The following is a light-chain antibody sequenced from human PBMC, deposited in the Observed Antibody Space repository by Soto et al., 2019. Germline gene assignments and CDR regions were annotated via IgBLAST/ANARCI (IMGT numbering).Light chain of an antibody. CDR3: QQYNNWPPYT. Sequence: EIVMTQSPATLSVSPGERATLSCRASQSVSSNLAWYQQKPGQAPRLLISGASTSATGIPARFSGSGSGTEFTLTISSLQPEDFAVYYCQQYNNWPPYTFGQGTKLEIK. J-gene: IGKJ2*01. CDR1: QSVSSN. V-gene: IGKV3-15*01. CDR2: GAS.